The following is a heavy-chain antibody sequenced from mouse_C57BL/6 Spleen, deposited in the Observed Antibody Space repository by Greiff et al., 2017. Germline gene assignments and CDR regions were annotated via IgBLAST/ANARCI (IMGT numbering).Heavy chain of an antibody. CDR3: TKGAYSNYGYFDV. CDR1: GYTFTDYE. V-gene: IGHV1-15*01. J-gene: IGHJ1*03. CDR2: IDPETGGT. D-gene: IGHD2-5*01. Sequence: QVQLQQSGAELVRPGASVTLSCKASGYTFTDYEMHWVKQTPVHGLEWIGAIDPETGGTAYNQKFKGKAILTADKSSSTAYMDLRSLTSEDSAFYYCTKGAYSNYGYFDVWGTGTTVTVSS.